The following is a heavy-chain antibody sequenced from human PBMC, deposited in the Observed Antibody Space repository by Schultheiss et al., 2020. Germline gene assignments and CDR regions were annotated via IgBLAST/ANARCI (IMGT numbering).Heavy chain of an antibody. Sequence: GSLRLSCTVSGGSISSSSYYWVWIRQPPGKGLEWIGSIYYSGSTYYNPSLKSRVTISVDTSKNQFSLKLSSVTAADTAVYYCARDLWVVDKQYQLQDYYYYYGMDVWGQGTTVTVSS. J-gene: IGHJ6*02. D-gene: IGHD2-2*01. CDR3: ARDLWVVDKQYQLQDYYYYYGMDV. V-gene: IGHV4-39*02. CDR2: IYYSGST. CDR1: GGSISSSSYY.